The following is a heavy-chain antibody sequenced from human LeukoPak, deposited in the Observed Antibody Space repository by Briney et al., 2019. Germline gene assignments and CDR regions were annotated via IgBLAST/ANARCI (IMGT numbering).Heavy chain of an antibody. CDR3: AKEMATGELIDY. CDR2: ISYDGSNK. Sequence: GGSLRLSCAASGFTFSSHGMHWVRQAPGKGLEWVAVISYDGSNKYYADSVKGRFTISRDNSKNTLYLQMNSLRAEDTAVYYCAKEMATGELIDYWGQGTLVTVSS. D-gene: IGHD5-24*01. V-gene: IGHV3-30*18. J-gene: IGHJ4*02. CDR1: GFTFSSHG.